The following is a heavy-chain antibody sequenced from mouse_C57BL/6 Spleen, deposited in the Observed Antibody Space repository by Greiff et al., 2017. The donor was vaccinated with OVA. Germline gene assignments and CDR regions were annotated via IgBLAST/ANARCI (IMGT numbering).Heavy chain of an antibody. V-gene: IGHV1-9*01. D-gene: IGHD3-2*02. CDR2: ILPGGGST. CDR3: ARDSSGPAWFAY. Sequence: VKLQESGAELMKPGASVTLSCKATGYTFTGYWIEWVKQRPGHGLEWIGEILPGGGSTNYNEKFKGKATFTADTSSNTAYMQLSSLTTEDSAIYYCARDSSGPAWFAYWGQGTLVTVSA. CDR1: GYTFTGYW. J-gene: IGHJ3*01.